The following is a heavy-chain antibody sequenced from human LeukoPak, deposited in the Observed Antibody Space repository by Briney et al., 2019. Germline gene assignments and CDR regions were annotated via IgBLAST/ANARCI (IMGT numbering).Heavy chain of an antibody. J-gene: IGHJ3*02. CDR1: GGSFSGYS. CDR2: INHSGST. D-gene: IGHD3-22*01. V-gene: IGHV4-34*01. Sequence: SETLSLTCAVYGGSFSGYSWNWIRQSPGKGLEWIGEINHSGSTNYNPSLKSRVTISVDTSKNQFSLKLSSVTAADTAVYYCARARDYDSSGYYSPNDAFDIWGQGTMVTVSS. CDR3: ARARDYDSSGYYSPNDAFDI.